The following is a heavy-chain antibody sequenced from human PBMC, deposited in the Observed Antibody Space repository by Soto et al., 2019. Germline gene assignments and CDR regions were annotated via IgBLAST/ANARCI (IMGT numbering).Heavy chain of an antibody. Sequence: EVQLVESGGGSVQPGGSLRLSCATSGFTFSSYWMTWVRQAPGKGLEWVANIKKDGRETYYVDSVRGRFTISRDNAKNSLYLQMNSLGAKDTAVYYCASGKPAALGRGARKWGQGTLVTVSS. V-gene: IGHV3-7*01. CDR1: GFTFSSYW. CDR3: ASGKPAALGRGARK. CDR2: IKKDGRET. J-gene: IGHJ4*02. D-gene: IGHD2-2*01.